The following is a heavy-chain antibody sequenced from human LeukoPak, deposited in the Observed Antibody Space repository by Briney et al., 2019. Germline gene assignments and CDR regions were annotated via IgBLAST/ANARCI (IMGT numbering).Heavy chain of an antibody. CDR2: IIPIFGTA. CDR3: AVSPTHDSSGYCYETSIDY. Sequence: SVKVSCKASGGTFSSYAISWVRQAPGQGLEWMGRIIPIFGTANYAQKFQGRVTITTDESTSTAYMELSSLRSEDTAVYYCAVSPTHDSSGYCYETSIDYWGQGTLVTVSS. V-gene: IGHV1-69*05. D-gene: IGHD3-22*01. J-gene: IGHJ4*02. CDR1: GGTFSSYA.